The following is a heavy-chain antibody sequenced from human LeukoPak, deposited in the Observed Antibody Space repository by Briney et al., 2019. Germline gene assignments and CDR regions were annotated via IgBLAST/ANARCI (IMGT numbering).Heavy chain of an antibody. CDR2: IYSGGST. CDR1: GFTVSSSY. CDR3: AKDPWTLDGDYGDA. J-gene: IGHJ4*02. D-gene: IGHD4-17*01. Sequence: GGSLRLSCAASGFTVSSSYMSWVRQAPGKGLEWVSVIYSGGSTYYADSVKGRFTISRDNSKNTLYLQMNSPRAEDTAVYYCAKDPWTLDGDYGDAWGRGTLVTV. V-gene: IGHV3-66*01.